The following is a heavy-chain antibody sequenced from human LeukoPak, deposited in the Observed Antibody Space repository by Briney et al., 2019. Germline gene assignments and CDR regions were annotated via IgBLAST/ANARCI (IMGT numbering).Heavy chain of an antibody. CDR2: INTNTGNP. Sequence: ASVKVSCKASGYTFSSYAMNWVRQAPGQGLEWMGWINTNTGNPTYAQGFTGRFVFSLDTSVSTAYLQISSLKADDTAVYYCARANLWFGELGWIDPWGQGTQVTVSS. D-gene: IGHD3-10*01. V-gene: IGHV7-4-1*02. CDR1: GYTFSSYA. J-gene: IGHJ5*02. CDR3: ARANLWFGELGWIDP.